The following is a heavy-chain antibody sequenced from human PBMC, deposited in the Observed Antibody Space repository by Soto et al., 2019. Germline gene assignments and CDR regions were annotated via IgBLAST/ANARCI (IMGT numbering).Heavy chain of an antibody. J-gene: IGHJ5*02. Sequence: EVQLLESGGGLVQPGGSLRLSCAASGFTFSSYAMSWVCQAPGKGLEWVSAISGSGGSTYYADSVKGRFTISRDNSKNTLYLQMNSLRAEDTAVYYCAKDQDIAVAGGENWFDPWGQGTLVTVSS. D-gene: IGHD6-19*01. V-gene: IGHV3-23*01. CDR1: GFTFSSYA. CDR2: ISGSGGST. CDR3: AKDQDIAVAGGENWFDP.